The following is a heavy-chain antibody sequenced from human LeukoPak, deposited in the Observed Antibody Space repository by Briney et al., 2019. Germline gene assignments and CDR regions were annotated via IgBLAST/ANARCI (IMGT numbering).Heavy chain of an antibody. J-gene: IGHJ4*02. V-gene: IGHV3-30-3*01. Sequence: GGSLRLSCVASGFTFSDYYMDWVRQAPGKGLEWVAVISYDGSNKYYADSVKGRFTISRDNSKNTLYLQMNSLRAEDTAVYYCARAPLGWEPQGIDYWGQGTLVTVSS. D-gene: IGHD1-26*01. CDR1: GFTFSDYY. CDR2: ISYDGSNK. CDR3: ARAPLGWEPQGIDY.